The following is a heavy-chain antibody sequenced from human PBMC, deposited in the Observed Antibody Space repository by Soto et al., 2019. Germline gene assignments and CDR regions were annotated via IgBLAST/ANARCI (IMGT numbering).Heavy chain of an antibody. CDR3: ARAGSSGYYHDY. J-gene: IGHJ4*02. CDR1: GGSISSYY. V-gene: IGHV4-59*01. CDR2: IYYSGST. Sequence: QVQLQESGPGLVKPSETLALTCTVSGGSISSYYWSWIRQPPGKGLEWIGYIYYSGSTNYNPSLKSRVTISVDTSKNQFSLKLSSVTAADTAVYYCARAGSSGYYHDYWGQGTLVTVSS. D-gene: IGHD3-22*01.